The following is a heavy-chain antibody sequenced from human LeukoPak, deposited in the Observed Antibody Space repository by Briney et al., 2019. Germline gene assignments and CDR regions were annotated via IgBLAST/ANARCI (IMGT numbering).Heavy chain of an antibody. V-gene: IGHV4-39*07. CDR1: GGSISSSSYY. D-gene: IGHD3-9*01. Sequence: SETLSLTCTVSGGSISSSSYYWGWIRQPPGKGLEWIGSIYYSGSTYYNPSLKSRVTISVDTSKNQFSLKLSSVTAADTAVYYCARDGYYDILTGYGGYGMDVWGQGTTVTVSS. J-gene: IGHJ6*02. CDR2: IYYSGST. CDR3: ARDGYYDILTGYGGYGMDV.